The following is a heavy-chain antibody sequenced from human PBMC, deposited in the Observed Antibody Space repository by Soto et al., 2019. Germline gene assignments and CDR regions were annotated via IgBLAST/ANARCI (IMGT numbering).Heavy chain of an antibody. CDR3: ARAGNPDRDFAS. CDR1: GGSISDYY. V-gene: IGHV4-4*07. J-gene: IGHJ4*02. D-gene: IGHD2-21*01. CDR2: IHSSGST. Sequence: PSETLSLTCTVSGGSISDYYWSWIRQPAGKGLEWIGHIHSSGSTSYNPSLKSRVTMSVDTSKNQFSLRLTSVTAADTAVYYCARAGNPDRDFASWGQGTLVTVSS.